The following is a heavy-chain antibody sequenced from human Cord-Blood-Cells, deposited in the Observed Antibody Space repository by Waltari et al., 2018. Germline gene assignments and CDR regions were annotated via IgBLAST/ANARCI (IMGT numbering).Heavy chain of an antibody. CDR1: GFTFSSYG. Sequence: QVQLVESGGGVVQPGRSLRLSCAASGFTFSSYGMPWVRQTPGKGLEWVAVNSDVRSNKNDADPVKCRFTRPRGKCKNTLGLEMNSLRAEEMAVYYCSNDGPWGAIVPFDYWGQGTLVTVSS. D-gene: IGHD3-16*02. CDR2: NSDVRSNK. J-gene: IGHJ4*02. CDR3: SNDGPWGAIVPFDY. V-gene: IGHV3-30*18.